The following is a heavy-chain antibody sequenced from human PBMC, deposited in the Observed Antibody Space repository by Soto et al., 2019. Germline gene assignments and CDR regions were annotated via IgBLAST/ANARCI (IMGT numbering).Heavy chain of an antibody. D-gene: IGHD1-1*01. J-gene: IGHJ6*02. CDR3: AKDRQQSKYNGLDV. Sequence: EVHLLESGGGLIQPGGSLTLSCAASGFTFSNYAMSWVRQAPGKGLEWVSAISDTGGITNYVDSVKGRFTISRDNSKNTLYLHMNSLRVEETAIYYCAKDRQQSKYNGLDVWGQGTTVTVSS. CDR2: ISDTGGIT. CDR1: GFTFSNYA. V-gene: IGHV3-23*01.